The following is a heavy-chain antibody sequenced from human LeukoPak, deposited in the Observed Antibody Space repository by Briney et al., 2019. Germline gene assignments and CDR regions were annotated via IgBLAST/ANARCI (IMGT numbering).Heavy chain of an antibody. CDR2: IYYSGST. CDR3: AREWVGATPSAFDI. V-gene: IGHV4-30-4*01. CDR1: GGSISSGDYY. J-gene: IGHJ3*02. Sequence: SQTLSLTCPVSGGSISSGDYYWSWIRQPPGKGLEWIGYIYYSGSTYYNPSLKSRVTISVDTSKYQFSLKLSSVTAADTAVYYCAREWVGATPSAFDIWGQGTMVTVSS. D-gene: IGHD1-26*01.